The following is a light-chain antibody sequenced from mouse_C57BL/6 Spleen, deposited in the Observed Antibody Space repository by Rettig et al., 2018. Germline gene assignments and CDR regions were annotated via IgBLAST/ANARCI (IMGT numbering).Light chain of an antibody. CDR3: QHFWGTPLT. CDR2: AAT. CDR1: ENIYSR. V-gene: IGKV12-46*01. Sequence: QMTQSPASLSVSLGETVTITCLASENIYSRLAWYQQKQGKSPQLLVYAATNLADGVPSRFSGSGSGTQDSLKINSLQSEDFGSYYCQHFWGTPLTFGAGTKLELK. J-gene: IGKJ5*01.